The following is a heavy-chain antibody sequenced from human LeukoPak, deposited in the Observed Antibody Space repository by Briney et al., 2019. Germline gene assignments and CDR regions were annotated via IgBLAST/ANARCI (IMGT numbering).Heavy chain of an antibody. CDR1: GFTFSSYA. CDR3: AKGEVISAASSRTFDY. V-gene: IGHV3-23*01. J-gene: IGHJ4*02. D-gene: IGHD2-2*01. CDR2: ISGSGGST. Sequence: QPGGSLRLSCAASGFTFSSYAMSWVRQAPGKGLEWVSAISGSGGSTYYADSVKGRFTISRDNIRKALYLQMDGLKVEDTAVYYCAKGEVISAASSRTFDYWGQGTQATVSS.